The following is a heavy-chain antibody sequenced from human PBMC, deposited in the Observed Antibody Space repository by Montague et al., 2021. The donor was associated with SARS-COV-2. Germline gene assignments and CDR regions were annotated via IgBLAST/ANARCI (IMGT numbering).Heavy chain of an antibody. CDR1: GGSISGYY. Sequence: SETLSLTCTVSGGSISGYYWSWIRQPPGKGLEWIGYIYYSGSTKYNPFLESRVTVSVDRSKNQVSLKLSSVTAADTAVYYCARLLRSCTNGVCRTYYYYAMGVWGQGTTVTVSS. CDR3: ARLLRSCTNGVCRTYYYYAMGV. CDR2: IYYSGST. D-gene: IGHD2-8*01. J-gene: IGHJ6*02. V-gene: IGHV4-59*01.